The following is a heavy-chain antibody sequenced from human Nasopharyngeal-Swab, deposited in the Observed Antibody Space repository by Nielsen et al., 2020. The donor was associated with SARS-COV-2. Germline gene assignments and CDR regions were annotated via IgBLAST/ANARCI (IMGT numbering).Heavy chain of an antibody. D-gene: IGHD3-3*01. CDR2: ISSSSSYI. Sequence: GESLKISCAASGFTFSSYSMNWVRQAPGKGLEWVSSISSSSSYIYYADSVKGRFTISRGNAKNSLYLQMNSLRAEDTAVYYCARVGSGYPHPLYWGQGTLVTVSS. CDR3: ARVGSGYPHPLY. J-gene: IGHJ4*02. V-gene: IGHV3-21*01. CDR1: GFTFSSYS.